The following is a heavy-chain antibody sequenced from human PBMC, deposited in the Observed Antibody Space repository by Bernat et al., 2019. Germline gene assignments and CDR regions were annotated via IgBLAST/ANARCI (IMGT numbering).Heavy chain of an antibody. CDR1: GGSISSYY. V-gene: IGHV4-39*01. CDR2: ISYSGST. CDR3: ARPRYSSSFEGDFDI. J-gene: IGHJ3*02. D-gene: IGHD6-13*01. Sequence: QVQLQESGPGLVKPSETLSLTCTVSGGSISSYYWGWIRQPPGKGLEWIGSISYSGSTYYNPSLKSRVTISVDTSKNQFSLRLNSVTAADTAVYYCARPRYSSSFEGDFDIWGQGTMVTVSS.